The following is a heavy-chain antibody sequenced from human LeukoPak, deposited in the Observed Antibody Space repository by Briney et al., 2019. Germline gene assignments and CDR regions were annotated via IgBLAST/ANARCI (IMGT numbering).Heavy chain of an antibody. J-gene: IGHJ4*02. V-gene: IGHV5-51*01. CDR3: ARQYYYDSSGYYYAFDY. CDR1: GYSFTSYW. D-gene: IGHD3-22*01. Sequence: GESLKISCKGSGYSFTSYWIGWVRQMPGKGLEWMGIIYPGDSDTRHSPSFQGQVTISADKSISTAYLQWSSLKASDTAMYYCARQYYYDSSGYYYAFDYWGQGTLVTVSS. CDR2: IYPGDSDT.